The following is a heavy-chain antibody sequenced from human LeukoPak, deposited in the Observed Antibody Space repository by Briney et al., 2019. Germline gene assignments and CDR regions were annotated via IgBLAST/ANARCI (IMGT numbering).Heavy chain of an antibody. CDR2: IYYSGST. Sequence: SETLSLTCTVSGGSISNSSYYWGWIRQPPGKGLEWIGSIYYSGSTYYNPSLKSRVTISVDTSKNQFSLKLSSVTAADTAVYYCARKIAAAGTGNWFDPWGQGTLVTVSS. CDR1: GGSISNSSYY. D-gene: IGHD6-13*01. CDR3: ARKIAAAGTGNWFDP. J-gene: IGHJ5*02. V-gene: IGHV4-39*01.